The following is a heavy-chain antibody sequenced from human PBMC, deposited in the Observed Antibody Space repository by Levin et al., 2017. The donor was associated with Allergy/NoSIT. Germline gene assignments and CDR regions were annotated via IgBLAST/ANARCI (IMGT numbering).Heavy chain of an antibody. V-gene: IGHV3-33*01. CDR3: AREKHYAGDMDV. Sequence: RAGGSLRLSCAASGFTFTDYAMHWVRQAPGKGLQWVALIWYDGGNRYNVDSVKGRFTISRDNSKNTVYLQMDSLRAEDSAVYYCAREKHYAGDMDVWGQGTTVTVSS. D-gene: IGHD3-16*01. J-gene: IGHJ6*02. CDR1: GFTFTDYA. CDR2: IWYDGGNR.